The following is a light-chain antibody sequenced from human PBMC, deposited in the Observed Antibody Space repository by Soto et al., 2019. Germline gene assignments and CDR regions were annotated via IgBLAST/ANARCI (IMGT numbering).Light chain of an antibody. CDR3: QRYGA. CDR2: SAS. J-gene: IGKJ1*01. Sequence: EIVLTQSPGTLSLSPGERATLSCRASQSVSSSHLAWYQHKPGQAPRLLIYSASSRATGIPDRFSGSGSGTDFTLTISRLEPEDFAVYYSQRYGAFGQGTKVDIK. V-gene: IGKV3-20*01. CDR1: QSVSSSH.